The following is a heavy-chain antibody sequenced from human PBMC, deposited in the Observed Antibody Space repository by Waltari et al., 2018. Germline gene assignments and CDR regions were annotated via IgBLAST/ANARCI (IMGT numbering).Heavy chain of an antibody. CDR2: IYHSGST. V-gene: IGHV4-30-2*01. Sequence: QLQLQESGSGLVKPSQTLSLTCAVSGGSISSGGYSWSWIRQPPGKGLEWIGYIYHSGSTYYNPSLKSRVTISVDRSKNQFSLKLSSVTAADTAVYYCASLTGGYCSSTSCYGNWFDPWGQGTLVTVSS. D-gene: IGHD2-2*01. J-gene: IGHJ5*02. CDR1: GGSISSGGYS. CDR3: ASLTGGYCSSTSCYGNWFDP.